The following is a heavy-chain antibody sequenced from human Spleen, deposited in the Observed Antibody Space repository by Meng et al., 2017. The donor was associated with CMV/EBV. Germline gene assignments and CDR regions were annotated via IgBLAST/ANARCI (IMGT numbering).Heavy chain of an antibody. D-gene: IGHD2-2*01. J-gene: IGHJ6*02. Sequence: INWVRQATGQGLEWMGWMNPNSDNTGYAQKFQGRVTITRNTSISTAYMELSSLRSEDTAVYYCARGRRERRVPAAILRSRYYYGMDVWGQGTTVTVSS. CDR2: MNPNSDNT. CDR3: ARGRRERRVPAAILRSRYYYGMDV. V-gene: IGHV1-8*03.